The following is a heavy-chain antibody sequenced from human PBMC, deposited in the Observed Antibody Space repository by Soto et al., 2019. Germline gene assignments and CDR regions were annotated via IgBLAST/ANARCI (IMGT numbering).Heavy chain of an antibody. J-gene: IGHJ6*02. CDR1: GYSVSSSDYY. CDR3: APLSVSLSGPYGIHV. Sequence: SETLSLTCSVSGYSVSSSDYYWAWIRQPPGKGLEWIGSMFYSGLTYYNPSLKSRVTLSVDTSKNQFSVRLNSVTAADTAVYYCAPLSVSLSGPYGIHVWGQGTTVTVSS. CDR2: MFYSGLT. V-gene: IGHV4-39*01. D-gene: IGHD2-15*01.